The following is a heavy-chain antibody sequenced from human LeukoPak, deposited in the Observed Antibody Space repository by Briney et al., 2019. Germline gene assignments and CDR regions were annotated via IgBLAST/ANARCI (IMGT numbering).Heavy chain of an antibody. V-gene: IGHV4-61*01. CDR2: IYYSGST. D-gene: IGHD4-23*01. Sequence: SETLSLTCTVSGGSVSSGSYYWSWIRQPPGKGLEWIGYIYYSGSTNYNPSLKSRVTISVDTSKNQFSLKLSSVTAADTAVYYCAREAPVARFYFDYWGQGTLVTVSS. CDR3: AREAPVARFYFDY. J-gene: IGHJ4*02. CDR1: GGSVSSGSYY.